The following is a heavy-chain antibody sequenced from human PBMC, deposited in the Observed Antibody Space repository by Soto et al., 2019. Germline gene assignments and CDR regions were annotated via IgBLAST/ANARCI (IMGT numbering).Heavy chain of an antibody. CDR2: ILYGGSS. D-gene: IGHD2-2*02. CDR3: ARGAISTKIEY. Sequence: KSSETLSLTCSVSGISIDKNYWTWIRQIPGKGLEWIGYILYGGSSSFNPSLKSRVTMSIDTSKSQFSLKLSSVTAADTAVYYCARGAISTKIEYWGHGTLVTVSS. CDR1: GISIDKNY. J-gene: IGHJ4*01. V-gene: IGHV4-59*01.